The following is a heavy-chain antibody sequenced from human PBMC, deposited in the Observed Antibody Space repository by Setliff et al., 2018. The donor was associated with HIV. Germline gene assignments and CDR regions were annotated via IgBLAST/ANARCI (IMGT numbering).Heavy chain of an antibody. CDR2: INHRGST. D-gene: IGHD6-13*01. Sequence: SETLSLTCAVYGGSFSDYYWTWIRQSPGKGLEWIGEINHRGSTNYNPSLKSRVTVSVDTSKNQFSLKLGSVTAADTAVYYCARESPSSSWFYFDFGGQGTLVTVS. CDR1: GGSFSDYY. CDR3: ARESPSSSWFYFDF. V-gene: IGHV4-34*01. J-gene: IGHJ4*02.